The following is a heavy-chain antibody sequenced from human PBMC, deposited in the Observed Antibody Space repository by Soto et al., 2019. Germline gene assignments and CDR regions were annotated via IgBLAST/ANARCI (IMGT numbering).Heavy chain of an antibody. CDR3: TRGVTGGTYDS. V-gene: IGHV1-69*01. D-gene: IGHD1-26*01. J-gene: IGHJ5*01. CDR2: IIPIFGKA. CDR1: GGTFRSDA. Sequence: QVQLEQSGAEVKKPAPSVRVSCKASGGTFRSDAFTWVRQAPGQGLEWVGGIIPIFGKATYAQKFQDRVKFTADESTNTTYMEWSSLRSEDTATYYCTRGVTGGTYDSWGPGTLVTVSA.